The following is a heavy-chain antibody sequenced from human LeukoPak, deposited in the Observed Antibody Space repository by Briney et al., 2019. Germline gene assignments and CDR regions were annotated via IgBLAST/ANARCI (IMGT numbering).Heavy chain of an antibody. Sequence: SVKVSCKASGGTFSSYAISWVRQAPGQGLEWMGRIIPILGIANYAQKFQGRVTITADKSTSTAYMELSGLRSEDTAVYYCARLPTHDYGGNFPTYFDYWGQGTLVTVSS. CDR1: GGTFSSYA. D-gene: IGHD4-17*01. V-gene: IGHV1-69*04. CDR3: ARLPTHDYGGNFPTYFDY. J-gene: IGHJ4*02. CDR2: IIPILGIA.